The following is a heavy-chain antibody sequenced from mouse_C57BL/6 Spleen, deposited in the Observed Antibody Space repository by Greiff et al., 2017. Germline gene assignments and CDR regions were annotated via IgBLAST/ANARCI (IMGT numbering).Heavy chain of an antibody. J-gene: IGHJ4*01. CDR1: GFTFSSYA. D-gene: IGHD1-1*01. V-gene: IGHV5-9-1*02. Sequence: EVNVVESGEGLVKPGGSLKLSCAASGFTFSSYAMSWVRQTPEKRLEWVAYISSGGDYIYYADTVKGRFTISRDNARNTLYLQMSSLKSEDTAMYYCTSDVFITTVVDAMDYWGQGTSVTVSS. CDR2: ISSGGDYI. CDR3: TSDVFITTVVDAMDY.